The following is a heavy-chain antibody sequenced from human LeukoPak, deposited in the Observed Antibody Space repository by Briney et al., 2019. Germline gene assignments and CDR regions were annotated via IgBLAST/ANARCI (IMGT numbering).Heavy chain of an antibody. CDR2: ISGSSGIT. CDR3: AKEIYGGGDGADDAFDI. V-gene: IGHV3-23*01. J-gene: IGHJ3*02. CDR1: GFTFTSYA. Sequence: GGSLRLSWAASGFTFTSYAMSWVRQAPGKGLEWVSAISGSSGITYYADSVKGRFTISRDNSKNTLYLQMNSLRAEDTAVYYCAKEIYGGGDGADDAFDIWGQGTVVTVSS. D-gene: IGHD2-21*01.